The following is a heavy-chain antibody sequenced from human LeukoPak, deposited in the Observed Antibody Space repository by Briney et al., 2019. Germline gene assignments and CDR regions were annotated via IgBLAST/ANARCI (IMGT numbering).Heavy chain of an antibody. CDR1: GFTFSSYG. CDR3: VKDRDGRFDY. J-gene: IGHJ4*02. D-gene: IGHD5-24*01. Sequence: GGSLRLSCAASGFTFSSYGMHWVRQAPGKGLEWVAVISYDGSNKYYADSVKGRFTISRDNSKNTLYLQMNSLRAEDTAVYYCVKDRDGRFDYWGQGTLVTVSS. CDR2: ISYDGSNK. V-gene: IGHV3-30*18.